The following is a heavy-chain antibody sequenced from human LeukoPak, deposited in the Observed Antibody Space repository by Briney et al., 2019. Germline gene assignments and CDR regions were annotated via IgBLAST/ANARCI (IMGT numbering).Heavy chain of an antibody. CDR2: ISSASAYI. CDR3: AKDESRVRGIIRDAFDL. Sequence: GGSLRLSCAASGFTFSTYGMSWVRQAPGKGLEWVSSISSASAYIDYADSVKGRFTISRDNAKNSLYLQMNSLRAEDSALYYCAKDESRVRGIIRDAFDLWGQRTMVSVSS. D-gene: IGHD3-10*01. V-gene: IGHV3-21*01. CDR1: GFTFSTYG. J-gene: IGHJ3*01.